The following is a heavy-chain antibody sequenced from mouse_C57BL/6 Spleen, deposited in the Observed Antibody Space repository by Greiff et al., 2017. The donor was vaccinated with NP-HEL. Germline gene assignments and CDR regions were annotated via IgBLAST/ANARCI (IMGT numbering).Heavy chain of an antibody. Sequence: EVQLQQSGPGLVKPSQSLSLTCTVTGYSITSGYDWNWIRQFPGNKLEWMGFIRYSGSTNYTPSLKSRISITRNTSKNQFFLQLNSVTTEDTATYYCARTARIKYWGQGTTLTVSS. CDR2: IRYSGST. CDR1: GYSITSGYD. CDR3: ARTARIKY. D-gene: IGHD1-2*01. J-gene: IGHJ2*01. V-gene: IGHV3-2*02.